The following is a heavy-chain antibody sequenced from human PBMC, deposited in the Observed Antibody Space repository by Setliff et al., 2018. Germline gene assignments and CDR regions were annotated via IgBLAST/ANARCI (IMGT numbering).Heavy chain of an antibody. Sequence: LRLSCAASGFTFIDYYMNWIRQTPRKGLEWISHIDPRGSPVDYVDSVKGRFTISRDNAKNSLYLQTNSLRAEDTAVYYCAKIINRWELWDYWGQGTLVTVSS. J-gene: IGHJ4*02. CDR2: IDPRGSPV. CDR3: AKIINRWELWDY. V-gene: IGHV3-11*04. CDR1: GFTFIDYY. D-gene: IGHD1-26*01.